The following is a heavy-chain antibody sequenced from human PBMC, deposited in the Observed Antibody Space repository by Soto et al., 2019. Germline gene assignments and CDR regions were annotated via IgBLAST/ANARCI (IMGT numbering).Heavy chain of an antibody. J-gene: IGHJ4*02. V-gene: IGHV3-23*01. CDR1: RFTFISYA. CDR3: ARSLFLASTDTEPFDY. D-gene: IGHD3-3*02. Sequence: WGSLRLSCAASRFTFISYAIICVRHSPLKGLEWVSSISGGGNDAYYADSVKGRFTISRDNSQNTLYLQMSSLRADDTAVYYCARSLFLASTDTEPFDYWGQGALVTVSS. CDR2: ISGGGNDA.